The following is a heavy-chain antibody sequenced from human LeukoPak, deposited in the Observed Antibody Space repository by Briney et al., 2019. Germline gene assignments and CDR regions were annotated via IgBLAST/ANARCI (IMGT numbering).Heavy chain of an antibody. CDR2: IDYSGST. CDR3: ARSQGVVTPFDY. V-gene: IGHV4-59*01. Sequence: SGTLSLTCTVSGGSISTYYWSWIRQPPGKGLEWIGHIDYSGSTNYNPSLKSRVTISPDTSKIQFSLKLSSMTAADTAVYYCARSQGVVTPFDYWGRGTLVTVSS. D-gene: IGHD2-21*02. J-gene: IGHJ4*02. CDR1: GGSISTYY.